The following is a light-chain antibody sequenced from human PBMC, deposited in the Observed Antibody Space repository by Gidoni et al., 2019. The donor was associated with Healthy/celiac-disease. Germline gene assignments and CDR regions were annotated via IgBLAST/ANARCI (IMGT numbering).Light chain of an antibody. Sequence: DIVLTPSPGTLSLSPGERATLSCRASQSVSSSYLAWYQKKPGQAPRLLIYGASSRATGIPDRFSGSGSGTDFTLTISRLEPEDFAVYYCQQYGSSPFTFGPGTKVDIK. J-gene: IGKJ3*01. CDR2: GAS. CDR3: QQYGSSPFT. CDR1: QSVSSSY. V-gene: IGKV3-20*01.